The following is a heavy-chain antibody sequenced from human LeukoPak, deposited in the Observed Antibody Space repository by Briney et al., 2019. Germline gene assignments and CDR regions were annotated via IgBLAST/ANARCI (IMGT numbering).Heavy chain of an antibody. V-gene: IGHV4-34*01. CDR2: INHSGST. CDR3: ARRPIAARPNYFDY. J-gene: IGHJ4*02. Sequence: SETLSLTCAVYGGSFSGYYWSWIRQPPGKGLEWIGEINHSGSTNYNPSLKSRVTISVDTSKNQFSLKLSSVTAADTAVYYCARRPIAARPNYFDYWGQGTMVTVSS. D-gene: IGHD6-6*01. CDR1: GGSFSGYY.